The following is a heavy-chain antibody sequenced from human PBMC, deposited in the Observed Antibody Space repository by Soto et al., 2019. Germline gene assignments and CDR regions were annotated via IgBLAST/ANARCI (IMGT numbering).Heavy chain of an antibody. V-gene: IGHV4-61*01. CDR2: IYYSGST. CDR3: ARVSMVRGVIFWFDP. J-gene: IGHJ5*02. CDR1: GGSVSSGSYY. Sequence: QVQLQESGPGLVKPSETLSLTCTVSGGSVSSGSYYWSWIRQPPGKGLEWIGYIYYSGSTNYNPSLKSRVTISVDTFKNQFSLKLSSVTAADTAVYYCARVSMVRGVIFWFDPWGQGTLVTVSS. D-gene: IGHD3-10*01.